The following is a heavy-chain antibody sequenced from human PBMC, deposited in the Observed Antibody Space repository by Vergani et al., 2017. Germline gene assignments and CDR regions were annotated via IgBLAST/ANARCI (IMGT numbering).Heavy chain of an antibody. CDR2: IIPILGIA. J-gene: IGHJ4*02. D-gene: IGHD6-13*01. CDR1: GGTFSSYT. Sequence: QVQLVQSGAEVKKPGSSVKVSCKASGGTFSSYTISWVRQAPGQGLEWVGRIIPILGIANYAQKFQGRVTITADKSTSTAYMELSSLRSEDTAVYYCARGSRAAGYSGPDSWGQGTRVTVSS. CDR3: ARGSRAAGYSGPDS. V-gene: IGHV1-69*02.